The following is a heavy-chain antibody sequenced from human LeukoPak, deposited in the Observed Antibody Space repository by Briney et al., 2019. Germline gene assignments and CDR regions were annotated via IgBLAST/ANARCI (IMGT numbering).Heavy chain of an antibody. D-gene: IGHD3-10*01. CDR2: IHTSGST. CDR1: GGSISSYY. Sequence: SETLSLTCTVSGGSISSYYWSWIRQPAGKGLEWIGRIHTSGSTNYNPSLKSRVTMSVDTSKNQFSLKRNSVTAADTAVYYCARGSMGGSGTSYKDFYYGMDVWGQGTTVTVSS. J-gene: IGHJ6*02. V-gene: IGHV4-4*07. CDR3: ARGSMGGSGTSYKDFYYGMDV.